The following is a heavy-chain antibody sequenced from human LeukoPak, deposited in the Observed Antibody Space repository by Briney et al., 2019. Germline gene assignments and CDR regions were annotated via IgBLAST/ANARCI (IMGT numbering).Heavy chain of an antibody. D-gene: IGHD3-10*01. Sequence: GRSLTLTCSASGFTFVDHTMSWVRQAPGKGLEWVGFIRSKGYGGTTEYAASVEGRFSLSRDDSKSFVYQQMSSLKTEDTAVYYCTRVRSGNDVDYWGQGTLVTVSS. J-gene: IGHJ4*02. CDR3: TRVRSGNDVDY. CDR1: GFTFVDHT. V-gene: IGHV3-49*04. CDR2: IRSKGYGGTT.